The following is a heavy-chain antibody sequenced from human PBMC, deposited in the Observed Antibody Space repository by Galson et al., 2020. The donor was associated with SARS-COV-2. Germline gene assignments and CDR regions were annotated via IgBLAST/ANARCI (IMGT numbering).Heavy chain of an antibody. CDR2: INHSGST. CDR1: GASLGGYY. V-gene: IGHV4-34*01. D-gene: IGHD2-15*01. J-gene: IGHJ4*02. CDR3: ARRVVVAAIGR. Sequence: SETLSLTCAVYGASLGGYYWTWVRQSPGKGLEWIGEINHSGSTNYNPSLKSRVTISVDTSKNQFYPRLSSLTAADTAVYYCARRVVVAAIGRWGQGALVTVSS.